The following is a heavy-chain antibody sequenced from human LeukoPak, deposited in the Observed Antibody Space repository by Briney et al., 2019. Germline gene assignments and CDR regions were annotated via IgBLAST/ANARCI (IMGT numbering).Heavy chain of an antibody. CDR3: AKDGYYDSSAYYYVRYFDL. J-gene: IGHJ2*01. V-gene: IGHV3-23*01. D-gene: IGHD3-22*01. CDR1: GFSFSSFG. Sequence: GGSLRLSCAASGFSFSSFGMSWVRQAPGRGLQWVSSISGDGRDTFYADSVKGRFTVSRDNSKNTLYLQMNSLRAEDTAVYYCAKDGYYDSSAYYYVRYFDLWGRGTLVTVSS. CDR2: ISGDGRDT.